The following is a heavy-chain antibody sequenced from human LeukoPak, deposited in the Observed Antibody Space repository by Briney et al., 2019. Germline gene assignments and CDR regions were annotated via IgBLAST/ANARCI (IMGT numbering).Heavy chain of an antibody. Sequence: GGSLRLSCAASGFTFDDYTMHWVRQAPGKGLEWVSGISWNSGSIGYADSVKGRFTISRDNAKNSLYLQMNSLRAEDTALYYCAKDQHSSGWPEPYFDYWGQGTLVTVSS. CDR3: AKDQHSSGWPEPYFDY. V-gene: IGHV3-9*01. CDR1: GFTFDDYT. D-gene: IGHD6-19*01. CDR2: ISWNSGSI. J-gene: IGHJ4*02.